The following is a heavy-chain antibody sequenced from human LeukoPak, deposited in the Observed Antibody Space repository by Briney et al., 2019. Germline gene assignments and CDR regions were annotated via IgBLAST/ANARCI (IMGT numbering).Heavy chain of an antibody. CDR3: ARDLRPPVMATFADDAFDI. D-gene: IGHD5-24*01. CDR1: GYTFTSYY. V-gene: IGHV1-46*01. CDR2: INPSGGST. Sequence: GASVKASCKASGYTFTSYYMHWVRQAPGQGLEWMGIINPSGGSTSYAQKFQGRVTMTRDTSTSTVYMELSSLRSEDTAVYYCARDLRPPVMATFADDAFDIWGQGTMVTVSS. J-gene: IGHJ3*02.